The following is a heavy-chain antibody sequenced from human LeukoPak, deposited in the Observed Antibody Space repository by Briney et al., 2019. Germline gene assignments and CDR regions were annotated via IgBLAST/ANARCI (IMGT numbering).Heavy chain of an antibody. CDR3: ARVYSSDSSGWTDAFDI. V-gene: IGHV1-2*02. J-gene: IGHJ3*02. CDR1: GYTFTNYD. D-gene: IGHD6-19*01. CDR2: INPNSGGT. Sequence: ASVKVSCKASGYTFTNYDISWVRQAPGQGLEWVGWINPNSGGTNYAQKFQGRVTMTRDTSISTAYMELSRLRSDDTAVYYCARVYSSDSSGWTDAFDIWGQGTMVTVSS.